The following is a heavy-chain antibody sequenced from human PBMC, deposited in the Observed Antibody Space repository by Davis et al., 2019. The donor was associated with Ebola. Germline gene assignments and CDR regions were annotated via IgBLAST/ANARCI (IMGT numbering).Heavy chain of an antibody. V-gene: IGHV1-69*13. Sequence: SVKVSCKASGGTFSSYAISWVRQAPGQGLEWMGGIIPIFGTDNYAQKFQGRVTITADESTSTAYMELSRLRPEDTAVHYCARAGGKNYYGMDVWGQGTTVTVSS. CDR1: GGTFSSYA. J-gene: IGHJ6*02. CDR3: ARAGGKNYYGMDV. D-gene: IGHD3-16*01. CDR2: IIPIFGTD.